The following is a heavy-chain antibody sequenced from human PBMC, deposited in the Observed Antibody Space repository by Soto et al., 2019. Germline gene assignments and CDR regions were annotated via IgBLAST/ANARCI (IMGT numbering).Heavy chain of an antibody. V-gene: IGHV6-1*01. CDR3: ARTRFELRFLEWLSRGGYYYGMDV. CDR1: GASVSSNSAA. Sequence: SQTLSLTCAISGASVSSNSAAWNWIRQSPSRGLEWLGRTYYRSKWYNDYAVSVKSRITINPDTSKNQFSLQLNSVTPEDTAVYYCARTRFELRFLEWLSRGGYYYGMDVWGQGTTVTVSS. D-gene: IGHD3-3*01. J-gene: IGHJ6*02. CDR2: TYYRSKWYN.